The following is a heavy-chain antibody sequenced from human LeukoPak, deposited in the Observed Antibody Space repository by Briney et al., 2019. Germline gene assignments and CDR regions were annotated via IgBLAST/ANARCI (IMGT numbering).Heavy chain of an antibody. CDR3: ARDLPYYDSSGYNYWYFDL. V-gene: IGHV4-4*07. CDR1: GGSISSYY. D-gene: IGHD3-22*01. CDR2: IYTSGST. Sequence: PSETLSLTCTVSGGSISSYYWSWIRQPAGKGLEWIGRIYTSGSTNYNPSLRSRVTMSVDTSKNQFSLKLSSVTAADTAVYYCARDLPYYDSSGYNYWYFDLWGRGTLVTVSS. J-gene: IGHJ2*01.